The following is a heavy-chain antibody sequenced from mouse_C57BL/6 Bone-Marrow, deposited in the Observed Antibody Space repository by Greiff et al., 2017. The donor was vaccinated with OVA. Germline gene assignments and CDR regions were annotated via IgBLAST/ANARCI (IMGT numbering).Heavy chain of an antibody. D-gene: IGHD1-1*01. Sequence: VQLQESGAELVRPGASVKLSCTASGYTFTSYGMSWVKQRPGQGLEWIGEIYPRSGNTYYTEKFKGKATLTADKSSSTAYLELRSLTSEDSAVYFCAYYYGSSGFAYWGQGTLVTVSA. J-gene: IGHJ3*01. V-gene: IGHV1-81*01. CDR3: AYYYGSSGFAY. CDR1: GYTFTSYG. CDR2: IYPRSGNT.